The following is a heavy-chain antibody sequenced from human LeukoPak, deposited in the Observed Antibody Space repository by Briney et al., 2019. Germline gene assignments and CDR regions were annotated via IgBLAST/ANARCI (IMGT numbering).Heavy chain of an antibody. CDR2: ISSSGSPI. V-gene: IGHV3-48*03. J-gene: IGHJ4*02. CDR1: GFTFSSYE. Sequence: GGSLRLSCAASGFTFSSYEMNWVRQAPGTGLEWVSYISSSGSPIYYADSVKGRFTISRDNAKNSLYLQMNSLRAEDTAVYYCARSLTFGSRGQGTLVTVSS. D-gene: IGHD3-16*01. CDR3: ARSLTFGS.